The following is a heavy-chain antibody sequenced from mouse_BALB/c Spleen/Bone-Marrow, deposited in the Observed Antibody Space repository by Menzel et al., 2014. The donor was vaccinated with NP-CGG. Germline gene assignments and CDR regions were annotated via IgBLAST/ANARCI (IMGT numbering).Heavy chain of an antibody. CDR1: GDSIXSGY. D-gene: IGHD1-1*01. V-gene: IGHV3-8*02. CDR3: ARYYYGSSYWYFDV. J-gene: IGHJ1*01. Sequence: VQLKESGPSLVKPSQTLSLTCSVTGDSIXSGYWNWIRKFPGNKLEYMGYISYSGSTYYNPSLKSRISITRDTSKNQYYLQLNSVTTEDTATYYCARYYYGSSYWYFDVWGAGTTVTVSS. CDR2: ISYSGST.